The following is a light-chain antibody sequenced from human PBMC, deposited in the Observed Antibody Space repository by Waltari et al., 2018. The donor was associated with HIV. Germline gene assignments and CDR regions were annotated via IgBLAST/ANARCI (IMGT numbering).Light chain of an antibody. CDR2: GNT. CDR1: SSNIGAGYD. CDR3: QSRRV. V-gene: IGLV1-40*01. J-gene: IGLJ2*01. Sequence: TISCTGNSSNIGAGYDVHWYQQLPGTAPKLLIYGNTNRPSGVPDRCSGATSGTSASLAITGLQAEDEADYYCQSRRVFGGVTKLTVL.